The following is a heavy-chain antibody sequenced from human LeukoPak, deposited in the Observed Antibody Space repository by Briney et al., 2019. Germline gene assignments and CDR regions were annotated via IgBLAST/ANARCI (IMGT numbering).Heavy chain of an antibody. CDR1: GFTVSSNY. J-gene: IGHJ4*02. D-gene: IGHD3-22*01. Sequence: PGGSLRLSCAASGFTVSSNYMSWVRQAPGKGLEWVSVIYSGGSTYYADSVKGRFTISRDNSKNTLYLQMNSLRAEDTAVYYCARAYYDSSGYFIPFDYWGQGTLVTVSS. V-gene: IGHV3-53*01. CDR2: IYSGGST. CDR3: ARAYYDSSGYFIPFDY.